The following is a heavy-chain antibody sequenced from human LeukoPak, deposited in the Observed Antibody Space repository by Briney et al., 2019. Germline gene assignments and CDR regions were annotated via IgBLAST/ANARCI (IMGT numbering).Heavy chain of an antibody. D-gene: IGHD6-13*01. V-gene: IGHV4-61*02. CDR3: AGGYSSSWYIWFGP. Sequence: SQTLSLTCTVSGGSISSGSYYWSWIRQPAGKGLEWIGRIYTSGSTNYNPSLKSRVTISVDTSKNQFSLKLSSVTAADTAVYYCAGGYSSSWYIWFGPWGQGTLVTVSS. J-gene: IGHJ5*02. CDR2: IYTSGST. CDR1: GGSISSGSYY.